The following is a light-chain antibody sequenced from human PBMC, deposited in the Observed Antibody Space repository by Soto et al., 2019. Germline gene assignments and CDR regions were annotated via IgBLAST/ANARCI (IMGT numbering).Light chain of an antibody. CDR1: ESVRNNS. Sequence: LILTQSPGTLSLSPGERATLSCRASESVRNNSLAWYQQHPGQTPRLLIFGASSRATGIPDRFTGTGSGADFSLTISRLEPDDSAVYFCHHYGYGADTFGQGSKLEI. V-gene: IGKV3-20*01. CDR3: HHYGYGADT. J-gene: IGKJ2*01. CDR2: GAS.